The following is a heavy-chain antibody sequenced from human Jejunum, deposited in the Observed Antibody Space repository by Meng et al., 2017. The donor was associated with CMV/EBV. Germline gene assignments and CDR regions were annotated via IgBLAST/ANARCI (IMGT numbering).Heavy chain of an antibody. J-gene: IGHJ4*02. CDR2: ITGSGDII. CDR1: GFPFGAYY. V-gene: IGHV3-11*01. CDR3: ARGNYGFDY. D-gene: IGHD4-17*01. Sequence: LSLACAASGFPFGAYYMTWVRQAPGKGLEWVSYITGSGDIIYYADSVKGRFTISRDNAKSSLYLEINSLRAEDTAVYYCARGNYGFDYWGQGTLDRLL.